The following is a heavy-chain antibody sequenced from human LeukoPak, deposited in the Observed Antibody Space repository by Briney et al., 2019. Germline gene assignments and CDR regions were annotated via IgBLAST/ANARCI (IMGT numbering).Heavy chain of an antibody. CDR2: IYYSGST. CDR3: AASPRSGAYYMDV. CDR1: GGSISSSSYY. Sequence: PSETLSLTCTVSGGSISSSSYYWGWIRQPPGKGLEWIGSIYYSGSTYYNPSLKSRVTLLVDKSSNQFSLKLSSVTAADTAVYYCAASPRSGAYYMDVWGKGTTVTVSS. D-gene: IGHD3-10*01. V-gene: IGHV4-39*07. J-gene: IGHJ6*03.